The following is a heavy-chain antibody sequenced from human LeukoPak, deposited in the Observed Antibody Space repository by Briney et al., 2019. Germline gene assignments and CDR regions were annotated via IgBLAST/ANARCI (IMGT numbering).Heavy chain of an antibody. D-gene: IGHD5-18*01. J-gene: IGHJ4*02. CDR2: IWYDGSNK. V-gene: IGHV3-33*01. CDR1: GFTFSSYG. CDR3: ARARTTWIQLWLSDY. Sequence: TGRSLRLSCAASGFTFSSYGMYWVRQAPGKGLEWVAVIWYDGSNKYYADSVKGRFTISRDNSKNTLYLQMNSLRAEDTAVYYCARARTTWIQLWLSDYWGQGTLVTVSS.